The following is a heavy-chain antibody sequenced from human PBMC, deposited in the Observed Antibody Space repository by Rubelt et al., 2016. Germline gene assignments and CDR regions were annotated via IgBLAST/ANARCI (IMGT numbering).Heavy chain of an antibody. D-gene: IGHD2-21*01. V-gene: IGHV4-34*01. CDR2: INHSGST. CDR3: ARVNSLVGY. CDR1: GGSFSGYY. J-gene: IGHJ4*02. Sequence: GGSFSGYYWSWIRQPPGKGLEWIGEINHSGSTNYNPSLKSRVTISVDTSKNQFSLKLSSVTAADTAVYYCARVNSLVGYWGQGTLVTVSS.